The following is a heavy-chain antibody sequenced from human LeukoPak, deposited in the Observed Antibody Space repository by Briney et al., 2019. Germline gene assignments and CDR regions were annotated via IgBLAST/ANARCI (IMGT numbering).Heavy chain of an antibody. J-gene: IGHJ4*02. CDR3: AIFSDCSDDNCPNDY. D-gene: IGHD2-15*01. CDR2: IYTTGNT. V-gene: IGHV4-61*02. Sequence: PSETLSLTCTVSGDSITSGTYYWSWIRQPAGKGLEWIGRIYTTGNTAYNPSLKSRVTISLDISKNQFSLKLSSVTAADTAVYYCAIFSDCSDDNCPNDYWGQGTLVTVSS. CDR1: GDSITSGTYY.